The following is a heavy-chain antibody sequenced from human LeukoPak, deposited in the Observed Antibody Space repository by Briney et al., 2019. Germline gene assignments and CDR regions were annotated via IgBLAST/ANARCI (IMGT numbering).Heavy chain of an antibody. Sequence: GGSLTLSCVGSGFTFTNSDMNWVRQPPGRGLEWVSVISGSGHSINYADSVKGRFTISRETSKNTLYLQMNSLRAEDTALYSCTRDFNWGDAGWGQGTLVTVSS. J-gene: IGHJ4*02. CDR2: ISGSGHSI. D-gene: IGHD7-27*01. V-gene: IGHV3-23*01. CDR1: GFTFTNSD. CDR3: TRDFNWGDAG.